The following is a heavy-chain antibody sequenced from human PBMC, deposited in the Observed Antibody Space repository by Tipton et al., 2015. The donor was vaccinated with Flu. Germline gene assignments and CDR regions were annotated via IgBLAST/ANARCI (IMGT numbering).Heavy chain of an antibody. CDR3: ASATAVTTSGMDV. V-gene: IGHV4-59*01. CDR2: IYYSGST. D-gene: IGHD4-11*01. Sequence: LRLSCTVSDGSISSYYWSWIRQPPGKGLEWIGYIYYSGSTNYNPSLKSRVTISVDTSKNQFSLKLNSVTAADTAVYYCASATAVTTSGMDVWGQGTTVTVSS. CDR1: DGSISSYY. J-gene: IGHJ6*02.